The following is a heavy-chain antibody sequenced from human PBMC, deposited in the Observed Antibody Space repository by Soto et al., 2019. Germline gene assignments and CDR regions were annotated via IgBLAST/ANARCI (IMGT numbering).Heavy chain of an antibody. CDR1: GYTFTSYG. CDR2: ISAYNGNT. CDR3: SRENPGIAVADNWFDP. J-gene: IGHJ5*02. V-gene: IGHV1-18*01. D-gene: IGHD6-19*01. Sequence: VSVKVSCKASGYTFTSYGISWVRQAPGQGLEWMGWISAYNGNTNYAQKIQGRVTMTTDTSTSTAYMELRSLRSDDTAVYYCSRENPGIAVADNWFDPWGQGTLVTVSS.